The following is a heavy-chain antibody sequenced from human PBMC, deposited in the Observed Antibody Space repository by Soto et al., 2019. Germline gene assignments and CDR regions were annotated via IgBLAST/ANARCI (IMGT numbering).Heavy chain of an antibody. V-gene: IGHV3-30*18. CDR3: AKVVNQEPFDYYYYGMDV. CDR2: ISYDGSNK. Sequence: GGSLRLSCAASGFTFSSYSMHWVRQAPGKGLEWVAVISYDGSNKYYADSVKGRFTISRDNSKNTLYLQMNSLRAEDTAVYYCAKVVNQEPFDYYYYGMDVWGQGTTVTVS. CDR1: GFTFSSYS. J-gene: IGHJ6*02.